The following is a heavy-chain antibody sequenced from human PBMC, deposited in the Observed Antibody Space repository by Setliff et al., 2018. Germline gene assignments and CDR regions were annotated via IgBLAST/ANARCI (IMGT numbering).Heavy chain of an antibody. J-gene: IGHJ3*02. CDR2: ISPSGDVT. V-gene: IGHV3-23*01. CDR1: GFTFSSYA. CDR3: AKRGSKDILHGFDI. Sequence: GGSLRLSCAASGFTFSSYAMSWVRLAPGRGLEWVSGISPSGDVTLYADSVKGLFTIFRDNSKNTMSLQMSGLRVEYTAIYYCAKRGSKDILHGFDIWGQGTMVTVSS.